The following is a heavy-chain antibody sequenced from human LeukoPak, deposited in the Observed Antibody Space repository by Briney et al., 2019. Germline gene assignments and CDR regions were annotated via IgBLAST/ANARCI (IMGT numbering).Heavy chain of an antibody. CDR2: ISSSSSYI. D-gene: IGHD2-2*01. V-gene: IGHV3-21*01. J-gene: IGHJ6*02. CDR1: GFTFSSYS. Sequence: GGSLRLSCAASGFTFSSYSMNWVRQAPGKGLEWVSSISSSSSYIYYADSVKGRFTISRDNAKNSLYLQMNSLRAEDTAVYYCARSLGYCSSTCCYFYYGMDVWGQGTTVTVSS. CDR3: ARSLGYCSSTCCYFYYGMDV.